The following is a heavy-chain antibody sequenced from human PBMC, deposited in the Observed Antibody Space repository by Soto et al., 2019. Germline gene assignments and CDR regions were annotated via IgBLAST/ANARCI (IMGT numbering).Heavy chain of an antibody. D-gene: IGHD2-2*01. Sequence: PGGSLRLSCAASGFTVNSNYMTWVRQAPGKRLEWDSLIYSGGTTHYADSVKGRFTISRDNSKNTLYLQMHSLRVEDTAVYYCAREDFVVLPTAMSDLMYYYYGMDVWGQGTTVTVSS. CDR2: IYSGGTT. J-gene: IGHJ6*02. V-gene: IGHV3-66*01. CDR3: AREDFVVLPTAMSDLMYYYYGMDV. CDR1: GFTVNSNY.